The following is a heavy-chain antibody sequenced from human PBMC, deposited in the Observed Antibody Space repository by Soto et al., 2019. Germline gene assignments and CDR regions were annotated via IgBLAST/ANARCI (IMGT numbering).Heavy chain of an antibody. CDR1: GFTFGDYA. Sequence: GGSLRLSCAASGFTFGDYARSWFRQAPGKGLEWVSGISGSGGTTYYADSVKGRFTISRDNSKNTLYLQVNSLRVEDTAVYYCANYQSAAGTISRYFQHWGQGTLVTVSS. CDR2: ISGSGGTT. J-gene: IGHJ1*01. V-gene: IGHV3-23*01. CDR3: ANYQSAAGTISRYFQH. D-gene: IGHD6-13*01.